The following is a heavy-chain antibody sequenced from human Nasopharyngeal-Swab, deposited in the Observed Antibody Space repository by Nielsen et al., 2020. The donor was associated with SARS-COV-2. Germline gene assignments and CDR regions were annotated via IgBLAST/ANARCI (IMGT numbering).Heavy chain of an antibody. Sequence: ASVKVSCKASGYTFTSYYMHWVRQAPGQGLEWMGIINPSGGSTSYAQKFQGRVTMTRDTSISTAYMELSNLRSDDTAVYYCAREGLRFLEWLLPSYWYFDLWGRGTLVTVSS. CDR1: GYTFTSYY. CDR2: INPSGGST. CDR3: AREGLRFLEWLLPSYWYFDL. J-gene: IGHJ2*01. D-gene: IGHD3-3*01. V-gene: IGHV1-46*01.